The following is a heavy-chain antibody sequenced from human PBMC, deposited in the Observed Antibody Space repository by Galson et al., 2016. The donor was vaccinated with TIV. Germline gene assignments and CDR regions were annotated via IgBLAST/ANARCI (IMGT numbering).Heavy chain of an antibody. CDR1: GYVFTSYY. V-gene: IGHV1-46*04. D-gene: IGHD6-19*01. Sequence: SVKVSCKASGYVFTSYYIHWVRQAPGQGLEWMGIINPDGGTTVYAQKLQDRVTMTRDTSTSTVYMDLSSLRSDDTAVYFCARGPGDQWLLDYWGLGTLVTVSS. CDR2: INPDGGTT. CDR3: ARGPGDQWLLDY. J-gene: IGHJ4*02.